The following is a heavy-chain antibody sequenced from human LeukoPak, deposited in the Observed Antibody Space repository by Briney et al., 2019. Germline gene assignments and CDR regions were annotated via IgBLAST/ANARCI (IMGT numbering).Heavy chain of an antibody. V-gene: IGHV1-2*02. J-gene: IGHJ5*02. CDR3: ARTLIVGVPAAPPEAWFDP. Sequence: ASVKVSCKASGYTFTGYYMHWVRQAPGQGLEWMGWINPNSGGTNYAQKFQGRVTMTRDTSISTAYMELSRLRSDDTAVYYCARTLIVGVPAAPPEAWFDPWGQGTLVTVSS. D-gene: IGHD2-2*01. CDR1: GYTFTGYY. CDR2: INPNSGGT.